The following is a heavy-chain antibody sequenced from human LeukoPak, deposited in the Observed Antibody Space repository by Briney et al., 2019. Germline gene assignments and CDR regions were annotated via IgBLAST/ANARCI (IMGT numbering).Heavy chain of an antibody. CDR2: LIGSSGST. Sequence: GSLRLSCAASGFTSTEYAMNWVRQVPGKGLEWVSVLIGSSGSTDYADSVKGRFTISRDNSKNTVFLQMNSLRAEDTAIYYCAKGAYDYIEIGYFDSWGQGTLVTVSS. CDR3: AKGAYDYIEIGYFDS. J-gene: IGHJ4*02. V-gene: IGHV3-23*01. CDR1: GFTSTEYA. D-gene: IGHD5-12*01.